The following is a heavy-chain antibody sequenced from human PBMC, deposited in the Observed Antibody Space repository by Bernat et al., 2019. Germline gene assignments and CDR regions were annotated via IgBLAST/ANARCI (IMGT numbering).Heavy chain of an antibody. V-gene: IGHV3-33*01. Sequence: QVQLVESGGGVVQPGRSLRLSCAASGFTFSSYGMHWVRQAPGKGLEWVAVIWYDGSNKYYADSVKGRFTISRDNSKNTLYLQMNSLRAEDTAVYYCASTAPRRDGYNLDYWGQGTLVTVSS. J-gene: IGHJ4*02. CDR3: ASTAPRRDGYNLDY. CDR2: IWYDGSNK. CDR1: GFTFSSYG. D-gene: IGHD5-24*01.